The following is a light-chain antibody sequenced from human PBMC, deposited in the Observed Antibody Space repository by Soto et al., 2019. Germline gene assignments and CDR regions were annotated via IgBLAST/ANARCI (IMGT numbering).Light chain of an antibody. CDR1: QSINKW. CDR3: QHSYDTPLT. J-gene: IGKJ4*01. Sequence: IQMTQSPSTLSASVGDRVTITCRASQSINKWVAWFQQKSGRAPKLLIYDAATLQSGVPSRFSGTGSGTDFSLTISSLQPEDFATYNCQHSYDTPLTFGGGTKVDIK. V-gene: IGKV1-5*01. CDR2: DAA.